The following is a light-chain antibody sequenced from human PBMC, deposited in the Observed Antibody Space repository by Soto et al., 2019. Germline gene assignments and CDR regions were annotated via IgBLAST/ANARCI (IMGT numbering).Light chain of an antibody. CDR1: QSVSIN. V-gene: IGKV3-15*01. Sequence: EIVMTQSPATLSVSPGERATLSCRASQSVSINLAWYQQKPGQAPRLLIYGASTRATGIPARFGGSGSGTEFTLTISSLQSEDFAVYYCQQYNNWPPWGFGQGTKVEIK. CDR2: GAS. J-gene: IGKJ1*01. CDR3: QQYNNWPPWG.